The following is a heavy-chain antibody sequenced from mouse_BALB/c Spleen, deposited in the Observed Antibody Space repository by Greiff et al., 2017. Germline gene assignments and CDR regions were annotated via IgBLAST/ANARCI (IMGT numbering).Heavy chain of an antibody. J-gene: IGHJ1*01. Sequence: QVQLQQSDAELVKPGASVKISCKASGYTFTDHAIHWVKQKPEQGLEWIGYISPGNGDIKYNEKFKGKATLTADKSSSTAYMQLNSLTSEDSAVYFCKNMITTTVWYFDVWGAGTTVTVSS. CDR1: GYTFTDHA. D-gene: IGHD2-4*01. CDR2: ISPGNGDI. V-gene: IGHV1S53*02. CDR3: KNMITTTVWYFDV.